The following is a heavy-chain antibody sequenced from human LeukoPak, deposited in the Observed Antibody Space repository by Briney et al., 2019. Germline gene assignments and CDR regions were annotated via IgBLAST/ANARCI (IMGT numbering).Heavy chain of an antibody. Sequence: TLSLTCAVSGGSISSGGYSWSWIRQPPGKGLEWIGYIYHSGSTYYNPSLKSRVTISVDRSKNQFSLKLSSVTAADTAVYYCARARGSINFDYWGQGTLVTVSS. D-gene: IGHD3-10*01. CDR3: ARARGSINFDY. CDR2: IYHSGST. CDR1: GGSISSGGYS. J-gene: IGHJ4*02. V-gene: IGHV4-30-2*01.